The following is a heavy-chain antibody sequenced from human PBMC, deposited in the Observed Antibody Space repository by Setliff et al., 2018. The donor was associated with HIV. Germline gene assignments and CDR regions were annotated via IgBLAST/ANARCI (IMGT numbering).Heavy chain of an antibody. CDR1: GFTFSSAW. CDR3: ARDPLVGAPDYFDY. Sequence: GGSLRLSCAASGFTFSSAWMGWVRQAPAKGLEWVAVISYGGGLKLYADSVKGRFTISRDFSDNTLYLQMNSLRPEDTAMYYCARDPLVGAPDYFDYWGQGTLVTVSS. D-gene: IGHD1-26*01. J-gene: IGHJ4*02. V-gene: IGHV3-30*03. CDR2: ISYGGGLK.